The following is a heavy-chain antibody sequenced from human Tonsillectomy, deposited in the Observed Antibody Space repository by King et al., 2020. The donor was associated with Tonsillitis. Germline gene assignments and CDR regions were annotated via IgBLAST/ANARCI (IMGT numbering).Heavy chain of an antibody. V-gene: IGHV2-5*01. J-gene: IGHJ4*02. D-gene: IGHD1-26*01. CDR2: IYWNDDK. CDR3: ALVVGATREYYFDY. CDR1: GFSLSTSGVG. Sequence: ITLKESGPTLVKPTQTLTLTCTFSGFSLSTSGVGVGWIRQPPGKALEWLALIYWNDDKRYSPSLKSRLTITKDTSKNQVVLTMTNMDPVDTATYYCALVVGATREYYFDYWGQGTLVTVSS.